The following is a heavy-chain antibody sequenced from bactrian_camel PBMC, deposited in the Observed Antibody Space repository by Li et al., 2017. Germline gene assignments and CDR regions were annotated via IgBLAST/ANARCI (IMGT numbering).Heavy chain of an antibody. V-gene: IGHV3S55*01. J-gene: IGHJ4*01. D-gene: IGHD4*01. CDR3: VSKRGMWGACVLEGTFDY. Sequence: HVQLVESGGGSVQAGGSLRLSCAASGFTSSVYCMAWFRQTPGKEREGVAVFRGDGKTAYADSVKGRFIISKDNSANSLYLQMDSLTPEDTAMYYCVSKRGMWGACVLEGTFDYWGQGTQVTVS. CDR2: FRGDGKT. CDR1: GFTSSVYC.